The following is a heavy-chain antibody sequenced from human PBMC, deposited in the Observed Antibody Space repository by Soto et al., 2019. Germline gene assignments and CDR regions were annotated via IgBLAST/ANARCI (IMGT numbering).Heavy chain of an antibody. J-gene: IGHJ4*02. CDR3: AREDYDILTGHRYFDY. CDR2: IYYSGST. Sequence: PSETLSLTCTVSGGSISSGGYYWSWIRQHPGKGLEWIGYIYYSGSTYYNPSLKSRVTISVDTSKNQFSLKLSSVTAADTAVYYCAREDYDILTGHRYFDYSGQGTLVTVSS. V-gene: IGHV4-31*03. CDR1: GGSISSGGYY. D-gene: IGHD3-9*01.